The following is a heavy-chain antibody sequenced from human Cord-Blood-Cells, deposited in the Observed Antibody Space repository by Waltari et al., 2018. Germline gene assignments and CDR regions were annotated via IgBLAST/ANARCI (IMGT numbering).Heavy chain of an antibody. CDR1: GFTFSSSG. CDR2: IWYDGSNK. Sequence: QVQLVESGGGVVQPGRSLRLSCAASGFTFSSSGMHWVRQAPGKGLEWVAVIWYDGSNKYYADSVKGRFTISRDNSKNTLYLQMNSLRAEDTAVYYCARDRIDGTVTFDYWGQGTLVTVSS. CDR3: ARDRIDGTVTFDY. V-gene: IGHV3-33*01. J-gene: IGHJ4*02. D-gene: IGHD4-4*01.